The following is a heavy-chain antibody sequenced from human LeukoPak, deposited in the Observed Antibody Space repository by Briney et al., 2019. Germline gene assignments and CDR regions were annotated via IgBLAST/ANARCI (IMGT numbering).Heavy chain of an antibody. CDR2: IYYSGST. CDR1: GVSVSSGYY. V-gene: IGHV4-31*03. J-gene: IGHJ4*02. D-gene: IGHD2-21*02. CDR3: ASSRDSSLDY. Sequence: SETLSLTCTVSGVSVSSGYYWSWIRQHPGKGLEYIGYIYYSGSTYYNPSLRSRATISEDTSKNQFSLELTSVTAADTAVYFCASSRDSSLDYWGQGTLVTVSS.